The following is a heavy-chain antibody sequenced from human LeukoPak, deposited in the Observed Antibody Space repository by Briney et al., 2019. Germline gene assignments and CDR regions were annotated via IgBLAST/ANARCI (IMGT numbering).Heavy chain of an antibody. J-gene: IGHJ4*02. CDR3: AREQRLVQGIDY. Sequence: SETLSLTCTVSGGSISSSSYYWGWIRQPPGKGLEWIGSIYYSGSTYYNPSLKSRVTISVDTSKNQFSLRLSSVTAADTAVYYCAREQRLVQGIDYWGQGTLVTVSS. CDR1: GGSISSSSYY. CDR2: IYYSGST. D-gene: IGHD6-13*01. V-gene: IGHV4-39*07.